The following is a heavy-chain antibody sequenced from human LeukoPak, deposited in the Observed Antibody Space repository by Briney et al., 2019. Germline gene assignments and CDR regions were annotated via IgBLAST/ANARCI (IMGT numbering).Heavy chain of an antibody. Sequence: GGTLRLSCAASGFTFSSYSMNWVRQAPGKGLEWVSSISSSSSYIYYADSVKGRFTISRDNAKNSLYLQMNSLRAEDTAVYYCASADCSGGSCSTTPLDYWGQGTLVTVSS. V-gene: IGHV3-21*01. CDR3: ASADCSGGSCSTTPLDY. J-gene: IGHJ4*02. CDR2: ISSSSSYI. D-gene: IGHD2-15*01. CDR1: GFTFSSYS.